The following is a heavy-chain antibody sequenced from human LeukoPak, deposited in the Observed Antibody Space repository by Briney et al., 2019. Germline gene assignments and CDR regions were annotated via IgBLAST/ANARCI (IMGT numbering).Heavy chain of an antibody. Sequence: GGSLRLSCAASGFTFSSYAMNWVRQAPGKGLEWVSYISSSSSTIYYADSVKGRFTISRDNAKNSLYLQMNSLRAEDTAVYYCARDGVVVVAALYFDYWGQGTLVTVSS. CDR1: GFTFSSYA. CDR2: ISSSSSTI. D-gene: IGHD2-15*01. CDR3: ARDGVVVVAALYFDY. J-gene: IGHJ4*02. V-gene: IGHV3-48*01.